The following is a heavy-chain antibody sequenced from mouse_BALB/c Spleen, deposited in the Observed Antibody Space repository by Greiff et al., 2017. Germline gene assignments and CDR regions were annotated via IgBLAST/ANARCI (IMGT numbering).Heavy chain of an antibody. CDR2: INPYNDGT. D-gene: IGHD1-2*01. CDR3: ASPTAHGRYAMDY. V-gene: IGHV1-14*01. J-gene: IGHJ4*01. CDR1: GYTFTSYV. Sequence: EVQLQQSGPELVKPGASVKMSCKASGYTFTSYVMHWVKKKPGQGLEWIGYINPYNDGTKYNEKFKGKATLTSDKSSSTAYMELSSLTSEDSAVYYCASPTAHGRYAMDYWGQGTSVTVSS.